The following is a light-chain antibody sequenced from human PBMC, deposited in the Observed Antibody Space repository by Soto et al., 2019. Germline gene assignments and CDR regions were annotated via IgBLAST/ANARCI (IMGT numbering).Light chain of an antibody. Sequence: SYELTQPPSVSVAPGKTARITCGGNNIGSKSVHWYQQKPGQAPVLVIYYDSDRPSGIPERFSGSNSGNTATLTISRVGAGDEADYYCQVWDSSSDHYVFGTGPKVTV. J-gene: IGLJ1*01. V-gene: IGLV3-21*04. CDR1: NIGSKS. CDR3: QVWDSSSDHYV. CDR2: YDS.